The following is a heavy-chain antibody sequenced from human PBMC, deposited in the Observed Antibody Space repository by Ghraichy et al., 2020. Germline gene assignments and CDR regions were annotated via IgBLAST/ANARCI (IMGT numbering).Heavy chain of an antibody. Sequence: SETLSLTCAVYGGSFSGYYWSWIRQPPGKGLEWIGEINHSGSTNYNPSLKSRVTISVDTSKNQFSLKLSSVTAADTAVYYCASWRYSSGWYSYWGQGTLVTVSS. V-gene: IGHV4-34*01. D-gene: IGHD6-19*01. CDR3: ASWRYSSGWYSY. CDR2: INHSGST. J-gene: IGHJ4*02. CDR1: GGSFSGYY.